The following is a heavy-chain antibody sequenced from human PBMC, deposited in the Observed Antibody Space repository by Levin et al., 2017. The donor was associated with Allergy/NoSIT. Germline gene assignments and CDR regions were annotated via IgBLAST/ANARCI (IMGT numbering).Heavy chain of an antibody. CDR3: ARETTAGGEA. Sequence: PGGSLRLSCAASGFTFSNYWMTWVRQPPGKGLEWVANIKEDGSQKYYAESVQGRFTISRDNAKNLLFLQMNYLGTDDTAVYFCARETTAGGEAWGQGTLVTVSS. CDR2: IKEDGSQK. D-gene: IGHD4-11*01. V-gene: IGHV3-7*03. CDR1: GFTFSNYW. J-gene: IGHJ5*02.